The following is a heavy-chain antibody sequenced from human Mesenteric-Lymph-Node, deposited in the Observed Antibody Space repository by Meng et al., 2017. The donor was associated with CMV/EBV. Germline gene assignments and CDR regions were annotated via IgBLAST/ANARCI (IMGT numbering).Heavy chain of an antibody. V-gene: IGHV3-11*04. Sequence: GESLKISCAASGFTVGSNYMSWVRQAPGKGLEWVSYISSSGSTIYYADSVKGRFTISRDNAKNSLYLQMNSLGAEDTAVYYCARGWLGDYWGQGTLVTVSS. J-gene: IGHJ4*02. CDR3: ARGWLGDY. D-gene: IGHD3-10*01. CDR2: ISSSGSTI. CDR1: GFTVGSNY.